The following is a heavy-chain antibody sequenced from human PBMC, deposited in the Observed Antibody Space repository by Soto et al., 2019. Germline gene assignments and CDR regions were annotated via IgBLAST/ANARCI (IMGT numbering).Heavy chain of an antibody. CDR3: SRTPGDY. V-gene: IGHV1-8*01. D-gene: IGHD2-15*01. CDR1: GYTFINYD. J-gene: IGHJ4*02. Sequence: SVKVSCKTSGYTFINYDINWVRQAPGKGLEWMGLMNPKSGKTGYAQKFQGRVSMTRDTSTSTAYMELNSLRSEDTATYYCSRTPGDYWGQGTLVTVSS. CDR2: MNPKSGKT.